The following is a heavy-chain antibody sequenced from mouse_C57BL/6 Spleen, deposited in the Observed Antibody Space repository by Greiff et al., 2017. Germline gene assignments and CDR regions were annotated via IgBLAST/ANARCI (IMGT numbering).Heavy chain of an antibody. V-gene: IGHV1-19*01. Sequence: VQLQQSGPVLVKPGASVKMSCKASGYTFTDYYMNWVKQSHGKSLEWIGVINPYNGGTSYNQKFKGKATLTVDKSSSTAYMELNSLTSEDSAVYYCARRRDYYGSSPLAMDYWGQGTSVTVSS. CDR2: INPYNGGT. J-gene: IGHJ4*01. D-gene: IGHD1-1*01. CDR1: GYTFTDYY. CDR3: ARRRDYYGSSPLAMDY.